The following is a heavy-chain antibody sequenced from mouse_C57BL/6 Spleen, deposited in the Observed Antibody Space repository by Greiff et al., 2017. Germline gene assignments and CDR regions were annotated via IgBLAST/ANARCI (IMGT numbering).Heavy chain of an antibody. CDR1: GYTFTSYG. J-gene: IGHJ4*01. D-gene: IGHD2-14*01. CDR2: IYPRSGNT. Sequence: VQLQQSGAELARPGASVKLSCKASGYTFTSYGISWVKQSTGQGLEWIGEIYPRSGNTYYNEKFQGKATLTADKASSTAYMELRSLTSEDSAVYFCARYRQSYAMDYWGQGTSVTVSA. CDR3: ARYRQSYAMDY. V-gene: IGHV1-81*01.